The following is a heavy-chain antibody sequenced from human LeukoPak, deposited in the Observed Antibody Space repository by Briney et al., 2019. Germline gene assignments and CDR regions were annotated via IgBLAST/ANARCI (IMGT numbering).Heavy chain of an antibody. Sequence: ASVKVSCKASGYTFTGYYMHWVRQAPGQGLEWMGWINPNSGGTNYAQKFQGRVTMTRDTSISTAYMELSRLRSDDTAVYYCARAVLYYYDSSGGNFDYWGQGTLVTVSS. V-gene: IGHV1-2*02. J-gene: IGHJ4*02. D-gene: IGHD3-22*01. CDR3: ARAVLYYYDSSGGNFDY. CDR2: INPNSGGT. CDR1: GYTFTGYY.